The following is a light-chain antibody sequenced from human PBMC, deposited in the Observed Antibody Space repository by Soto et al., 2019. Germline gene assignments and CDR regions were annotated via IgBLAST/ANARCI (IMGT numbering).Light chain of an antibody. CDR1: QSISSN. Sequence: EIVVTQSPGTLSLYPGERATLSCRASQSISSNLAWYLQKVGHAPRLLIYGASTRATGIPDRFSGGGSGTDFTLTISRLEPEDFAVYYCQQYGNLPRTFGQGTKVDIK. CDR2: GAS. CDR3: QQYGNLPRT. V-gene: IGKV3-20*01. J-gene: IGKJ1*01.